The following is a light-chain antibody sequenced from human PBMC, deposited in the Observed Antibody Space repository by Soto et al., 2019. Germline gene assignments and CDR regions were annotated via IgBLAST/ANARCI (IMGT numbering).Light chain of an antibody. CDR3: QHSCSSSGT. Sequence: DIQMTQSPSTMSASVGDRVTITCRARQSSSSRLAWCQQKPGKAPKLLIFDASTLESGVPSRFSGSGSGTEFTLTISSLQPEDFAPHYCQHSCSSSGTFGHGTKVDIK. CDR1: QSSSSR. CDR2: DAS. V-gene: IGKV1-5*01. J-gene: IGKJ1*01.